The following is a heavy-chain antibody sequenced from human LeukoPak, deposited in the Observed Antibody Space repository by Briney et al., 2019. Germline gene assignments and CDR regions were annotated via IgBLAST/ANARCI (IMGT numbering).Heavy chain of an antibody. J-gene: IGHJ4*02. CDR3: ARDLDSGAWYVGYFDY. CDR2: IKKDGSEK. CDR1: GFTFSSYW. V-gene: IGHV3-7*01. D-gene: IGHD6-19*01. Sequence: PGGSLRLSCAASGFTFSSYWMSWVRQAPGKWLEWVANIKKDGSEKYYVDSVKGRFTISRDNAKTSLYLQMNSLRAEDTAVYYCARDLDSGAWYVGYFDYWGQGTLVTVSS.